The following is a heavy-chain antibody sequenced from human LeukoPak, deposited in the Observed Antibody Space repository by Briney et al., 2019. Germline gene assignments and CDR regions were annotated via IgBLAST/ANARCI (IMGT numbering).Heavy chain of an antibody. V-gene: IGHV3-30*02. CDR2: IRYDGSDK. D-gene: IGHD1-20*01. Sequence: GGSLRLSCAASGFTFSTYDMHWVRQAPGKGLKWVSFIRYDGSDKLYADSVKGRFTISRDNAKNSLYLQMNSLRAEDTALYYCAKDQSNWSYFDYWGQGTLVTVSS. CDR3: AKDQSNWSYFDY. CDR1: GFTFSTYD. J-gene: IGHJ4*02.